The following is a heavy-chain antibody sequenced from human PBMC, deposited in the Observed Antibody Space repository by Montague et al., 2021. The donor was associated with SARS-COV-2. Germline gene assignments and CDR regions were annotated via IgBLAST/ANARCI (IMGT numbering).Heavy chain of an antibody. CDR1: GGSFSDYY. V-gene: IGHV4-34*01. D-gene: IGHD6-19*01. CDR2: INHRGST. Sequence: SETLSLTCAVYGGSFSDYYWSWIRQPPGKGLEWIGEINHRGSTNYNPSLKSRVTISEDTSKNQFSLKLSSVTAADTAVYYCARSRGNLQWPFYYYYGMDVWGQGTTVTVSS. J-gene: IGHJ6*02. CDR3: ARSRGNLQWPFYYYYGMDV.